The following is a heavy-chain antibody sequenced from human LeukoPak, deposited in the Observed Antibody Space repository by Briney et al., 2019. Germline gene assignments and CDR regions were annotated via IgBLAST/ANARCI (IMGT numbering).Heavy chain of an antibody. CDR3: ARFNVPGNWFDP. CDR1: GFTFSSYE. Sequence: PGGSLRLSCAASGFTFSSYEMNWVRQAPGKGLEWVSYISSSGSTIYYADSVKGRFTISRDNSKNTLYLQMNSLRVEDTALYYCARFNVPGNWFDPWGQGTLVTVSS. CDR2: ISSSGSTI. V-gene: IGHV3-48*03. J-gene: IGHJ5*02.